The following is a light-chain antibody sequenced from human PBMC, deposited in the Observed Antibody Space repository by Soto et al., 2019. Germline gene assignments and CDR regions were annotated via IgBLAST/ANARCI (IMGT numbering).Light chain of an antibody. V-gene: IGLV1-47*01. Sequence: QSVLTQPPSASGTPGQTVTISCSGSSSNIGSEYVYWYQQFPGTAPRLLIYNNNRRPSGVPDRFSGSKSGNTASLTISGLQAEDEADYYCSSYTSSSTLFFGTGTKLTVL. CDR1: SSNIGSEY. J-gene: IGLJ1*01. CDR3: SSYTSSSTLF. CDR2: NNN.